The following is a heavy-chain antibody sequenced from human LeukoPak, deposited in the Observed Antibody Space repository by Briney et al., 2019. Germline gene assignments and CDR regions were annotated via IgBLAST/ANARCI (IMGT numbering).Heavy chain of an antibody. CDR3: ARDHEDILTGLPLETLGY. CDR2: INTNTGNP. CDR1: GYTFTSYY. V-gene: IGHV7-4-1*02. Sequence: ASVKVSCKASGYTFTSYYMHWVRQAPGQGLEWMGWINTNTGNPTYAQGFTGRFVFSLDTSVSTAYLQISSLKAEDTAVYYCARDHEDILTGLPLETLGYWGQGTLVTVSS. J-gene: IGHJ4*02. D-gene: IGHD3-9*01.